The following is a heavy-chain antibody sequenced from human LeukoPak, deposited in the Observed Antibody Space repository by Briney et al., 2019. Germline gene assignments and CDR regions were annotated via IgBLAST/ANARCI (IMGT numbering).Heavy chain of an antibody. V-gene: IGHV3-30*02. Sequence: GGSLRLSCAASGFTFSSYGMHWVRQAPGKGLEWVAFIRYDGSNKYYADSVKGRFTISRDNSKNTLYLQMNSLRAEDTAVYYCAKMHGPTEQYFDYWGQGTLVTVSS. CDR2: IRYDGSNK. J-gene: IGHJ4*02. CDR3: AKMHGPTEQYFDY. D-gene: IGHD1/OR15-1a*01. CDR1: GFTFSSYG.